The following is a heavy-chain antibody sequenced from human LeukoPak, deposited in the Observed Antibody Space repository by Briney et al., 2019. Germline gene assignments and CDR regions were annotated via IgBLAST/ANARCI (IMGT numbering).Heavy chain of an antibody. D-gene: IGHD1-14*01. CDR2: ITWDGGIT. V-gene: IGHV3-43*01. J-gene: IGHJ6*03. CDR3: ATGRRGTYYYMDV. Sequence: PGRSLRLSCAASGFTFDDYSMHWVRQAPGKGLEWVSLITWDGGITYYADSVKGRFTISRDNSKNSLYLQMNSLRTEDTAFYYCATGRRGTYYYMDVWGKGTTVTVSS. CDR1: GFTFDDYS.